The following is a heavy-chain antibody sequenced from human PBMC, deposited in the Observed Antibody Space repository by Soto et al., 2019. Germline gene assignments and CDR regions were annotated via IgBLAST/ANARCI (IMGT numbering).Heavy chain of an antibody. CDR2: ISYDGSDK. V-gene: IGHV3-30*18. CDR1: GFTFNNYG. Sequence: QVQLVESGGDVVQPGRSLRLSCAASGFTFNNYGIHWVRQAPGKGLEWVAVISYDGSDKYYADSVKGRFTISRDNSKDTLFLQMNSLRSEDTAVYYCAKARFDWSTSDSFDIWGQGTMVTVSS. J-gene: IGHJ3*02. CDR3: AKARFDWSTSDSFDI. D-gene: IGHD3-9*01.